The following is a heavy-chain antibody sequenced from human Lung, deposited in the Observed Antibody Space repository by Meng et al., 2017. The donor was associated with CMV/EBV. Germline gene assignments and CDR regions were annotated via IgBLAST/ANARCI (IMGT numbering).Heavy chain of an antibody. J-gene: IGHJ4*02. CDR3: ARDNNWGPDY. Sequence: SXXVSCKASGYTFTAHYFHWVRQAPGQGLEWMGWIHPHRGDTNYAQQFQGRVTLTRDTSINTGYMELTRLTSDDTAVYYCARDNNWGPDYWGQGTMVTVSS. CDR2: IHPHRGDT. V-gene: IGHV1-2*02. D-gene: IGHD7-27*01. CDR1: GYTFTAHY.